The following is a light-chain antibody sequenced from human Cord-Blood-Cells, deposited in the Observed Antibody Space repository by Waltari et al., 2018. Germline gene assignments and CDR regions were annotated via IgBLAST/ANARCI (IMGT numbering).Light chain of an antibody. CDR3: SSYTSSSTL. CDR1: SSDVGGYNY. J-gene: IGLJ2*01. Sequence: QSALTPPASVSGSPGQSITISCTGTSSDVGGYNYVSWYQQHPGKAPKLMIYEVSTRPSGVSNRFSGSKSGNTASLTISGLQAEDEADYYCSSYTSSSTLFGGGTKLTVL. CDR2: EVS. V-gene: IGLV2-14*01.